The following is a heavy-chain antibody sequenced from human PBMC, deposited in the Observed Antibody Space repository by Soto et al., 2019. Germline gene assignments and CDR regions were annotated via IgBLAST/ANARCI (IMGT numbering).Heavy chain of an antibody. J-gene: IGHJ6*02. CDR3: ARHVFSSSPRYDYYYGMDV. CDR2: MHPGDSDT. Sequence: GESQKISCKGSGYSFSNNWVGWVRQMPGKGLEWMGIMHPGDSDTRYSPSFQGQVTISADKSISTAYLQWSSLEASDTAMYYCARHVFSSSPRYDYYYGMDVWGQGTTVTVSS. V-gene: IGHV5-51*01. D-gene: IGHD6-6*01. CDR1: GYSFSNNW.